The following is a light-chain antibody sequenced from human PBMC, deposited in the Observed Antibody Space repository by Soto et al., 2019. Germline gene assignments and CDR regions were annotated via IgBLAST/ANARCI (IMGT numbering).Light chain of an antibody. CDR3: QQRSNWPRT. CDR2: DAS. Sequence: EVVLTQSPATLSLSPGERATLSCRASQSVSRYLAWYQQKLGQPPRLLIYDASNRATGIPARFSGSGSGTDFTLTISSLEPEDFAVYYCQQRSNWPRTFGQGTNVEIK. CDR1: QSVSRY. V-gene: IGKV3-11*01. J-gene: IGKJ1*01.